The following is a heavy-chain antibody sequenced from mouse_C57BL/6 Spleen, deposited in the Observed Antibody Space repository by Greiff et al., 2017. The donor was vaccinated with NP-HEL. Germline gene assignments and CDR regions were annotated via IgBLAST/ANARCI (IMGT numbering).Heavy chain of an antibody. CDR2: INPNNGGT. CDR3: ARSALGWDYYGSSYVGAMDY. D-gene: IGHD1-1*01. J-gene: IGHJ4*01. Sequence: EVQLQQSGPELVKPGASVKISCKASGYTFTDYYMNWVKQSHGKSLEWIGDINPNNGGTSYNQKFKGKATLTVDKSSSTAYMELRSLTSEDSAVYYCARSALGWDYYGSSYVGAMDYWGQGTSVTVSS. V-gene: IGHV1-26*01. CDR1: GYTFTDYY.